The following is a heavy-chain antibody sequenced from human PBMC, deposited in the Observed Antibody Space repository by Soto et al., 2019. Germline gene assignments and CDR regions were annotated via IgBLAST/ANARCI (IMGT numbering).Heavy chain of an antibody. CDR1: GGTFSSYA. CDR2: ISPIFGTA. J-gene: IGHJ4*02. Sequence: QVQLVQSGAEVKKPGSSVKVSCKASGGTFSSYAISWVRQAPGQGLEWMGGISPIFGTANYAQKIQGRVTIXXXXXXXXXXXXXXXXXXXXXXXXXXXXXXXXXCGNFYYWGQGALVTVSA. V-gene: IGHV1-69*01. CDR3: XXXXXXXCGNFYY.